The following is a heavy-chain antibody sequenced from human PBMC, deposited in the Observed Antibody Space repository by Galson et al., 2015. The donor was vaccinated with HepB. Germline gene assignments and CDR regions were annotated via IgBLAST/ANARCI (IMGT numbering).Heavy chain of an antibody. D-gene: IGHD3-3*01. V-gene: IGHV3-21*01. Sequence: WVRQAPGMGLEWVSSINSVSSHIYYADSVRGRFTISRDNAKNSLSLQMNSLRVEDTAVYYCVRARREVLRFFDSDHWGQGTLVTVSS. J-gene: IGHJ4*02. CDR2: INSVSSHI. CDR3: VRARREVLRFFDSDH.